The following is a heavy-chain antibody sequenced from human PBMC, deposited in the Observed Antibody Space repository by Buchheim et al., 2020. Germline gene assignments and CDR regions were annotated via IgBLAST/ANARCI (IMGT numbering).Heavy chain of an antibody. D-gene: IGHD5-18*01. Sequence: QVQLVESGGGVVQPGRSLRLSCAASGFTFSSYGMHWVRQAPGKGLEWVAVISYDGSNKYYADSVKGRFTICRDNSKNTLYLQMNSLRAEDTAVYYCAKDVDTAMVSPGYFDYWGQGTL. CDR2: ISYDGSNK. CDR1: GFTFSSYG. J-gene: IGHJ4*02. V-gene: IGHV3-30*18. CDR3: AKDVDTAMVSPGYFDY.